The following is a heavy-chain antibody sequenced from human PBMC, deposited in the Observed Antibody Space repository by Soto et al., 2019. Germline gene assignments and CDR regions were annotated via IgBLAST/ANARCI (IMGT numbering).Heavy chain of an antibody. CDR1: GDSISSGGYS. CDR2: IYHSGGT. V-gene: IGHV4-30-2*01. D-gene: IGHD3-22*01. Sequence: QLQLQESGSGLVKPSQTLSLTCAVSGDSISSGGYSWNWIRQPPGKGLEWIGYIYHSGGTDYNPSLKSRVTLSVDRSKHQFSMNLRSVTAADTAVYSCARDDRSGYFFDYWGQGTLVTVSS. J-gene: IGHJ4*02. CDR3: ARDDRSGYFFDY.